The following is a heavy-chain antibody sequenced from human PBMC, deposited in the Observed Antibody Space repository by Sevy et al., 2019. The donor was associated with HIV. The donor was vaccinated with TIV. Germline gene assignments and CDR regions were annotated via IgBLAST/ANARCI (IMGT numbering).Heavy chain of an antibody. CDR1: GFTFSSYA. CDR2: ISYDGSNK. D-gene: IGHD3-3*01. V-gene: IGHV3-30*09. CDR3: ARVYGGPYDFWSGYMDV. J-gene: IGHJ6*03. Sequence: GGSLRLSCAASGFTFSSYAMHWVRQAPGKGLEWVAVISYDGSNKYYADSVKGRFAISRDNSKNTLYLQMNRLRAEDTAVYYCARVYGGPYDFWSGYMDVWGKGTTVTVSS.